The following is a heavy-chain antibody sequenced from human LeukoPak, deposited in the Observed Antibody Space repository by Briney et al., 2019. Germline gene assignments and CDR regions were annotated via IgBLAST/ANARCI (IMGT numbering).Heavy chain of an antibody. CDR2: IYYSGST. V-gene: IGHV4-59*08. CDR3: AVGATHYYMDV. J-gene: IGHJ6*03. D-gene: IGHD3-16*01. CDR1: GGSIRGYY. Sequence: SETLSLTCTVPGGSIRGYYWSWVRQPPGKGLEWIAYIYYSGSTNYNPSLKSRVTISLDTSKNQFSLKLSSVTAADTAVYYCAVGATHYYMDVWGKGTTVTASS.